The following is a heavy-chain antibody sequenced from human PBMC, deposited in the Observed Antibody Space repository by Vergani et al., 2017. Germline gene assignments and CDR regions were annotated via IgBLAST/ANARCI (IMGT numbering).Heavy chain of an antibody. Sequence: QVQLQQWGGGLLKPSETLSLTCVVNGGSFTSYHWTWIRQSPGEGLEWVGDIDHTGRPDYNPSLKSRLTMSVEKSRNQFPLTLNSVTATDTAIYFCARVNTETNGHLYYDYYMDVWGQGTAVTVS. CDR1: GGSFTSYH. CDR2: IDHTGRP. J-gene: IGHJ6*03. D-gene: IGHD4-11*01. CDR3: ARVNTETNGHLYYDYYMDV. V-gene: IGHV4-34*01.